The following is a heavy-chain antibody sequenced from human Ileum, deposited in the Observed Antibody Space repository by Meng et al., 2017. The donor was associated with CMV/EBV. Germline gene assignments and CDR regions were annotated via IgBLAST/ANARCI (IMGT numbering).Heavy chain of an antibody. CDR2: INSGGT. V-gene: IGHV1-2*02. Sequence: QVQPVQSGAEVKKPGASVKVSCKASGFTFTAYYLHWVRQAPGQGLEWMGWINSGGTNYAQKFQGRVTMTRDTSITTAYMELSSLRSDDTAVYFCARGYYYFDYWGQGTLVTVFS. J-gene: IGHJ4*02. CDR1: GFTFTAYY. D-gene: IGHD3-22*01. CDR3: ARGYYYFDY.